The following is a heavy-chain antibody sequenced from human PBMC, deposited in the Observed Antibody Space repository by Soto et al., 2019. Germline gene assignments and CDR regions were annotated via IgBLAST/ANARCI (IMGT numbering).Heavy chain of an antibody. Sequence: QVQLVQSGPEVKKPGASVKVSCEASGYTFTTSGISWVRQAPGLGLEWMGWISTYNGDTNSAQKFQGRVTMTADTSTGTVYMELMSLKSDDTAVYYCARQGSWPYYYYGLDVWGQGTTVTVSS. D-gene: IGHD1-26*01. V-gene: IGHV1-18*01. CDR3: ARQGSWPYYYYGLDV. J-gene: IGHJ6*02. CDR1: GYTFTTSG. CDR2: ISTYNGDT.